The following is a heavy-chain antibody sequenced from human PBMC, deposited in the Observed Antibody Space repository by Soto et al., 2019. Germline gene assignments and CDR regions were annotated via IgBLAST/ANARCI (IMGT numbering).Heavy chain of an antibody. V-gene: IGHV4-28*01. CDR2: VSHTGFS. CDR1: GFSISGDNW. D-gene: IGHD2-8*02. Sequence: HVQLRESGPGLVKPSDTLSLTCAVSGFSISGDNWWGWIRQAPGKGLEWVGYVSHTGFSHYNPSLESGVTMSVDTSKNLFSLKLTSVTAVDTAVYYCVKKTGGYRPFDDWGQGTLVTVSS. J-gene: IGHJ4*02. CDR3: VKKTGGYRPFDD.